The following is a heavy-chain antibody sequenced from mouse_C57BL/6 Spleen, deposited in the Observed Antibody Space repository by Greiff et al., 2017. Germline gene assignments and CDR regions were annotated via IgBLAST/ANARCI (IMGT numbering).Heavy chain of an antibody. Sequence: QVQLQQSGAELMKPGASVKLSCKATGYTFTGYWIEWVKQRPGHGLEWIGEIVPGSGSTNYTEKFKDKATFTADPSSNTAYMQLSSLTTEDSAIYYCARYYDYDYAMDYWGQGTSVTVSS. CDR1: GYTFTGYW. CDR3: ARYYDYDYAMDY. D-gene: IGHD2-4*01. J-gene: IGHJ4*01. V-gene: IGHV1-9*01. CDR2: IVPGSGST.